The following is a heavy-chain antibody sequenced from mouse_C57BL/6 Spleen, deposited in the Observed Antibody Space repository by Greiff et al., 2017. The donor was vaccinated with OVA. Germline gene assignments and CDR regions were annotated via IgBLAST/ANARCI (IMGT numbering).Heavy chain of an antibody. J-gene: IGHJ2*01. Sequence: QVQLQQSGAELVKPGASVKISCKASGYAFSSYWMNWVKQRPGKGLEWIGQIYPGDGDTNYNGKFKGKATLTADKSSSTAYMQLSSLTSEDSAVYFCARSSNYDYFDYWGQGTTLTVSS. D-gene: IGHD2-5*01. CDR1: GYAFSSYW. V-gene: IGHV1-80*01. CDR2: IYPGDGDT. CDR3: ARSSNYDYFDY.